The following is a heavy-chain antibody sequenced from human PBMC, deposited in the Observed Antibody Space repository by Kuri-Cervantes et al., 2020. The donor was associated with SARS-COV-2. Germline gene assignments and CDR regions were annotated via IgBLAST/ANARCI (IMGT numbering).Heavy chain of an antibody. D-gene: IGHD4-17*01. V-gene: IGHV3-48*02. CDR3: ARDGVKDDYGFSSY. CDR1: GFTFSSYR. CDR2: ISSSRSTI. Sequence: GGSRRPSCPASGFTFSSYRMNWVRQATGKGREWVSYISSSRSTIYYAGSVKGRFTISRANAKNSLYLQMNCLRDEDTSVYYCARDGVKDDYGFSSYWGQGTMVTVSS. J-gene: IGHJ4*02.